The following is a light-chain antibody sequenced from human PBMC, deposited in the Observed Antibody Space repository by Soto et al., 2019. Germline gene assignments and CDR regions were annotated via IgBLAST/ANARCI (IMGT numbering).Light chain of an antibody. CDR2: DVS. Sequence: QSALTQPASVSGSPGQSITISCTGTSSDVGGYNYVSWYQQHPGKAPKLMIYDVSNRPSGVSNRFSGSKSGNTASLTISGLQSEDEADYYCSSYISSSTVVFGGGTKVTDL. V-gene: IGLV2-14*01. J-gene: IGLJ2*01. CDR3: SSYISSSTVV. CDR1: SSDVGGYNY.